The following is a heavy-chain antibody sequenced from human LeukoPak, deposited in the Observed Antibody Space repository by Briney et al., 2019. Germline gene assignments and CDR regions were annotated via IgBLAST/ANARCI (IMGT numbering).Heavy chain of an antibody. J-gene: IGHJ4*02. CDR3: AKSIRAAAGPDNYSPFDY. Sequence: PGGSLRLSCAASGFTFSSYGMHWVRQAPGKGLEWVAVISYDGSNKYYADSVKGRFTISRDNSKNTLYLQMNSLRAEDTAVYYCAKSIRAAAGPDNYSPFDYWGQGTLVTVSS. D-gene: IGHD6-13*01. CDR1: GFTFSSYG. CDR2: ISYDGSNK. V-gene: IGHV3-30*18.